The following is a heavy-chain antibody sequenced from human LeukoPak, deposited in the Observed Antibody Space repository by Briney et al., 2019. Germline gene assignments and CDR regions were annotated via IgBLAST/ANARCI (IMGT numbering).Heavy chain of an antibody. D-gene: IGHD3-3*01. J-gene: IGHJ6*02. CDR3: AKGIFGVIHNGIDI. V-gene: IGHV3-23*01. CDR2: INAAGDDM. CDR1: GFTFPTYS. Sequence: GGSLRLSCVASGFTFPTYSMAWVRQAPGKGLDWVSSINAAGDDMYYADSVKGRFSISRDNLKNTLYLQMHSLRAEDRAIYYCAKGIFGVIHNGIDIWGQGTAVTVSS.